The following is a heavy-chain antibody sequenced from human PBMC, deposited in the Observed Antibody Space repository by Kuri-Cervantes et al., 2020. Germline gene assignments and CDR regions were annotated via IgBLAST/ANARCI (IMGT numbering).Heavy chain of an antibody. D-gene: IGHD6-19*01. Sequence: GGSLRLSCAASGFTFSSYGMHWVRQAPGKGLEWVAFIRYDGSNKYYADSMKGRFTISRDNSKDTLYLQMNSLKLEDAAVYSCARDSELRAVAGHYYFYMDVWGKGTTVTVSS. CDR2: IRYDGSNK. V-gene: IGHV3-30*02. J-gene: IGHJ6*03. CDR3: ARDSELRAVAGHYYFYMDV. CDR1: GFTFSSYG.